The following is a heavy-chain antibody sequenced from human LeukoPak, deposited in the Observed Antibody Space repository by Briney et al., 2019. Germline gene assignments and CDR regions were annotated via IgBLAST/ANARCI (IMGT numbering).Heavy chain of an antibody. D-gene: IGHD3-22*01. Sequence: PGRSLRLSCAASGFTFSSYGMHWVRQAPGKGLEWVAVISYDGSNKYYADSVKGRFTISRDNSKNTLYLQMNSLRAEDTAVYYCAKETLKKSGSGTMIVAIDYWGQGTLVTVSS. CDR3: AKETLKKSGSGTMIVAIDY. J-gene: IGHJ4*02. V-gene: IGHV3-30*18. CDR2: ISYDGSNK. CDR1: GFTFSSYG.